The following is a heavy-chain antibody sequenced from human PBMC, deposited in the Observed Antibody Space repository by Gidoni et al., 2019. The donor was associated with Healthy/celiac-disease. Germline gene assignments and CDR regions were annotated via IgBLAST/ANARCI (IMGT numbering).Heavy chain of an antibody. CDR1: GGYFSGYY. V-gene: IGHV4-34*01. Sequence: QAQLQQWGAGLLKHSETLSLTCAVYGGYFSGYYWSWIRQPPGKGLEWIGEINHSGRTNYNPSLKSRVTISVDTSKNQFSLKLIAVTAPDTAVYYCARMPGYSSSWKYAFDIWGQGTMVTVSS. CDR3: ARMPGYSSSWKYAFDI. J-gene: IGHJ3*02. D-gene: IGHD6-13*01. CDR2: INHSGRT.